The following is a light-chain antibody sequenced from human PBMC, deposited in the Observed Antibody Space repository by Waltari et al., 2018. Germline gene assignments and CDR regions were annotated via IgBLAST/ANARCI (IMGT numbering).Light chain of an antibody. CDR2: AAS. Sequence: IVMTQSPATLSVSPGERATLSCRASQNVNSSYLAWYQQKPGQSPRLLIYAASTRAAGIPARFSGSGSGTEFTLNINSLQSEDFAVYWCQQYKNWPRTFGGGTRVEI. V-gene: IGKV3-15*01. J-gene: IGKJ4*01. CDR1: QNVNSSY. CDR3: QQYKNWPRT.